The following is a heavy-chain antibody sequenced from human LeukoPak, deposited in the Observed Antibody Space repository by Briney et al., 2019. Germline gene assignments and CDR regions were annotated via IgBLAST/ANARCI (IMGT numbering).Heavy chain of an antibody. V-gene: IGHV3-30*03. CDR1: GFTFSSYS. D-gene: IGHD5-12*01. Sequence: GGSLRLSCAASGFTFSSYSMNWVRQAPGKGLEWVAVISYDGSNKYYADSVKGRFTISRDNSKNTLYLQMNSLRAEDTAVYYCARAWQAADAFDIWGQGTMVTVSS. CDR3: ARAWQAADAFDI. J-gene: IGHJ3*02. CDR2: ISYDGSNK.